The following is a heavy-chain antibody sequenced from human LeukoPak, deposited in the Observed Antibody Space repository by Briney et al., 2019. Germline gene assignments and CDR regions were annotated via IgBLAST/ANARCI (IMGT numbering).Heavy chain of an antibody. J-gene: IGHJ4*02. Sequence: GGSLRLSCAASGFTFNIFSMHWVRQAPGKGLELVSSISSSSSYIYYADSVKGRFTISRDNAKNSLYLQMSSLRAEDTAVYYCAREFADYWGQGTLVTVSS. CDR2: ISSSSSYI. CDR3: AREFADY. V-gene: IGHV3-21*01. CDR1: GFTFNIFS.